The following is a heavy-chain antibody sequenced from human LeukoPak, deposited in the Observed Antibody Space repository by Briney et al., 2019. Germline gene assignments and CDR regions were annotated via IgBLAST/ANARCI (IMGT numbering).Heavy chain of an antibody. J-gene: IGHJ4*02. CDR2: INPNSGGT. D-gene: IGHD3-10*01. CDR3: ARGDVLLWFGELFFDY. CDR1: GYTFTAYY. Sequence: ASVKVSCKTSGYTFTAYYMHWVRQAPGQGLEWMGWINPNSGGTNYAQKFQGRVTMTRDTSISTAYMELSRLRSDDTAVYYCARGDVLLWFGELFFDYWGQGTLVTVSS. V-gene: IGHV1-2*02.